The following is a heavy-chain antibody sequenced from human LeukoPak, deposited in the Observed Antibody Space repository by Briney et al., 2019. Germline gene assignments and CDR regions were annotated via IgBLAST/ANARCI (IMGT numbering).Heavy chain of an antibody. J-gene: IGHJ5*02. Sequence: SETLSLTCTVSGGSISSYYWSWIRQPAGKGLEWIGRIYTSGSTNYNPSLKSRVTMSVDTSKSQFSLKLSSVTAADTAVYYCARAAHYYYGSGNWFDPWGQGTLVTVSS. V-gene: IGHV4-4*07. CDR3: ARAAHYYYGSGNWFDP. D-gene: IGHD3-10*01. CDR1: GGSISSYY. CDR2: IYTSGST.